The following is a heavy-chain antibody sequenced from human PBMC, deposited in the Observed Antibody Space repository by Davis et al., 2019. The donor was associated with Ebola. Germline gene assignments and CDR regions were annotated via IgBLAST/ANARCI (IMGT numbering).Heavy chain of an antibody. V-gene: IGHV5-51*01. CDR1: GNSFTSHW. J-gene: IGHJ4*02. Sequence: GESLKISCKDSGNSFTSHWIGWVRQLPGHRPEWMGIFYPGDSDTTYSPSFQGQVTISADKSTTTAYLQWSSLKVSDSAIYYCARVSCAGGSCPLAHWGQGTLITVSS. D-gene: IGHD2-15*01. CDR3: ARVSCAGGSCPLAH. CDR2: FYPGDSDT.